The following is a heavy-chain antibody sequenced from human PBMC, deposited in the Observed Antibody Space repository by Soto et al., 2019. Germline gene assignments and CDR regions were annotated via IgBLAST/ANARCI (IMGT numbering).Heavy chain of an antibody. D-gene: IGHD3-22*01. CDR1: GGTFSSYA. CDR2: IIPIFGTA. J-gene: IGHJ6*02. V-gene: IGHV1-69*13. CDR3: AGHSSGVPGYYYGMDV. Sequence: SVKVSCKASGGTFSSYAISWVRQAPGQGLEWMGGIIPIFGTANYAQKFQGRVTITADESTSTAYMELSSLRSEDTAVYYCAGHSSGVPGYYYGMDVWGQGTTVTVSS.